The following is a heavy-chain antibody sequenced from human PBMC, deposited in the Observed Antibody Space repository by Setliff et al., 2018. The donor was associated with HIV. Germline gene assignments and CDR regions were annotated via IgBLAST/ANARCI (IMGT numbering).Heavy chain of an antibody. CDR1: GYTLIELS. D-gene: IGHD3-22*01. CDR2: FDPEERDT. CDR3: AADYYDSSGFYVWLGF. J-gene: IGHJ4*02. V-gene: IGHV1-24*01. Sequence: GASVKVSCKVSGYTLIELSIHWVRQAPGKGLEWLGGFDPEERDTNYAQKFQGRFTMTEDTSTDTAYMELSRLRSEDTAVYFCAADYYDSSGFYVWLGFWGQGTLVTVSS.